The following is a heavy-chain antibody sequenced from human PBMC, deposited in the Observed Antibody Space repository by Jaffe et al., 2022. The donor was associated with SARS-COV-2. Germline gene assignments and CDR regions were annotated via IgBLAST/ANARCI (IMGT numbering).Heavy chain of an antibody. CDR3: TREVSGSYYIRWFDP. D-gene: IGHD3-10*01. V-gene: IGHV3-49*03. CDR1: GFTFGDYA. J-gene: IGHJ5*02. Sequence: EVQLVESGGGLVQPGRSLRLSCTASGFTFGDYAMSWFRQAPGKGLEWVGFIRSKAYGGTTEYAASVKGRFTISRDDSKSIAYLQMNSLKTEDTAVYYCTREVSGSYYIRWFDPWGQGTLVTVSS. CDR2: IRSKAYGGTT.